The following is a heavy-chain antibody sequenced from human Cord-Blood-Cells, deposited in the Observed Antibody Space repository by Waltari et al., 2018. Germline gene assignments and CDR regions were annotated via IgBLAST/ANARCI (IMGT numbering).Heavy chain of an antibody. CDR2: NNPNSGGR. Sequence: QVQLVQSGAEVKKPGASVKVSCKASGYTFTGYYMHWVRQAPGQGLEWMGLNNPNSGGRNYAQKFQGRVTMTRDTSISTAYMELSRLRSDDTAVYYCARDEGIVGATDYWGQGTLVTVSS. D-gene: IGHD1-26*01. J-gene: IGHJ4*02. CDR1: GYTFTGYY. CDR3: ARDEGIVGATDY. V-gene: IGHV1-2*02.